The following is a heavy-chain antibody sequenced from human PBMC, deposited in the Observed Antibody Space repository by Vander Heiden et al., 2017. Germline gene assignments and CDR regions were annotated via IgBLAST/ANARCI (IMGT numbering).Heavy chain of an antibody. Sequence: QVQLVQSGAEVKKPGSSVKVSCKASGGTFSSYAISWVRQAPGQGLEWMGGIIPIFGTANYAQKVQGRVTITADESTSTAYMELRRMRSEDTAVYYCARGPGYSGYVFLNWGQGTLVTVSS. V-gene: IGHV1-69*01. CDR2: IIPIFGTA. CDR3: ARGPGYSGYVFLN. D-gene: IGHD5-12*01. CDR1: GGTFSSYA. J-gene: IGHJ4*02.